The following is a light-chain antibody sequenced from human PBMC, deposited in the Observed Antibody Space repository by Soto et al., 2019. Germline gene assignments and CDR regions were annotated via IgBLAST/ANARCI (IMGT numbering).Light chain of an antibody. V-gene: IGKV1-5*03. J-gene: IGKJ1*01. CDR1: QSINKW. CDR2: EVS. Sequence: DILLTQSPSTLSAYVGDRVTISCRASQSINKWLAWYQHKPGKAPNLLIYEVSTLHSGVPSRFSGSGSGTEFTLTISSLRPDDFATDVCQHYSGDRATFGQGTKVEI. CDR3: QHYSGDRAT.